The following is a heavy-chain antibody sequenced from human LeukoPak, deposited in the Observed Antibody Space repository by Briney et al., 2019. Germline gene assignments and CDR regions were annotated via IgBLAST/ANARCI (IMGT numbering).Heavy chain of an antibody. CDR2: INHSGST. CDR3: ARGPLIVVVVAATPYFQH. D-gene: IGHD2-15*01. Sequence: SETLSLTCAVYGGSFSGYYWSWIRQPPGKGLEWSGEINHSGSTNYNPSLKSRVTISVDTSKNQFSLKLSSVTAADTAVYYCARGPLIVVVVAATPYFQHWGQGTLVTVSS. V-gene: IGHV4-34*01. CDR1: GGSFSGYY. J-gene: IGHJ1*01.